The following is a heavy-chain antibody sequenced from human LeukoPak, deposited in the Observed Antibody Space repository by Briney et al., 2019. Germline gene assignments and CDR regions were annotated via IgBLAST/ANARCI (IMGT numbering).Heavy chain of an antibody. V-gene: IGHV3-43*02. D-gene: IGHD2-2*01. J-gene: IGHJ5*02. CDR3: AKGPNPYCSSISCYAP. Sequence: GGSLRLSCAASGFTFDDYAMHWVRQAPGKGLEWVSLISGDGGSTYYADSVKGRFTISRDNSKNSLYLQMNSLRTEDTALYYCAKGPNPYCSSISCYAPWGQGTLATVSS. CDR1: GFTFDDYA. CDR2: ISGDGGST.